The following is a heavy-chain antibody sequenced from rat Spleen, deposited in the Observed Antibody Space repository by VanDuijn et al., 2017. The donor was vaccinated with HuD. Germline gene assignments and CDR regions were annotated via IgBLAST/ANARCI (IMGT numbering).Heavy chain of an antibody. D-gene: IGHD4-3*01. CDR2: ISTGGGIT. CDR1: GFTFSNYY. J-gene: IGHJ3*01. V-gene: IGHV5-25*01. CDR3: ARPRHNSGFTWFAY. Sequence: EVQLVESGGGLVQPGRSLKLSCAASGFTFSNYYMAWVRQAPTKGLECVAYISTGGGITYYRDSVKGRFTISRDNAKSTLYLQMDSLRSEDTATYYCARPRHNSGFTWFAYWGQGTLVTVSS.